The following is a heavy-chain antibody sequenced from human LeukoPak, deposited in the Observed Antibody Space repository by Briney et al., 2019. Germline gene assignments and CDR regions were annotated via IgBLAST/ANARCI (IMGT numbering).Heavy chain of an antibody. J-gene: IGHJ3*02. Sequence: PSETLSLTCTVSGGSLSTYYWSWIRQPPGKGLEWIGYIYYSGSPNYNPSLKSRVTISIDTSKNQFSLKLSSVTAADTAVYYCARNFGAYAFDIWGQGTMVTVSS. CDR1: GGSLSTYY. CDR3: ARNFGAYAFDI. CDR2: IYYSGSP. D-gene: IGHD3-10*01. V-gene: IGHV4-59*01.